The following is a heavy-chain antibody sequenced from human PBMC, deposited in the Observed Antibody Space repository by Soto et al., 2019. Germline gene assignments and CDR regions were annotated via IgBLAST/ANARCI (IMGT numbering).Heavy chain of an antibody. CDR2: IYYSGST. V-gene: IGHV4-59*01. D-gene: IGHD3-3*01. CDR3: ARASHPYYDFWSGYYFFDY. Sequence: SETLSLTCTVSGGSISSYYWSWIRQPPGKGLEWIGYIYYSGSTNYNPSLKSRVTISVDTSKNQFSLKLSSVTAADPAVYYCARASHPYYDFWSGYYFFDYWGQGTLVTVSS. J-gene: IGHJ4*02. CDR1: GGSISSYY.